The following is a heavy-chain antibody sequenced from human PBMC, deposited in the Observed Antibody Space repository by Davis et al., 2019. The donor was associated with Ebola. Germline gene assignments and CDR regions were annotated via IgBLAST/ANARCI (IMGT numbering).Heavy chain of an antibody. J-gene: IGHJ4*02. V-gene: IGHV4-34*01. D-gene: IGHD3-22*01. CDR3: ARLDYDSSGSFDY. Sequence: SETLSLTCAVYGGSFSGYYWSWIRQPPGKGLEWIGSIYYSGSTYYNPSLKSRVTISVDTSKNQFSLKLSSVTAADTAVYYCARLDYDSSGSFDYWGQGTLVTVSS. CDR2: IYYSGST. CDR1: GGSFSGYY.